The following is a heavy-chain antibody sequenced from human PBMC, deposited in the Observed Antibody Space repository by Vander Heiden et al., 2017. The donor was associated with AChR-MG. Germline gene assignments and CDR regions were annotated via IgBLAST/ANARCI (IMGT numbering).Heavy chain of an antibody. CDR2: IKSKTDGGTT. J-gene: IGHJ6*02. CDR3: TTGDTATGIDYYYGMDV. Sequence: DVQLVESGGRLVKPGGSLRLSCAASGFTFGNAWMGWVRQAPGKGLEWVGRIKSKTDGGTTDYAAPVKGRFTISRDDSKNTLYLQMNSLKTEDTAVYYCTTGDTATGIDYYYGMDVWGQGTTVTVSS. CDR1: GFTFGNAW. D-gene: IGHD5-18*01. V-gene: IGHV3-15*01.